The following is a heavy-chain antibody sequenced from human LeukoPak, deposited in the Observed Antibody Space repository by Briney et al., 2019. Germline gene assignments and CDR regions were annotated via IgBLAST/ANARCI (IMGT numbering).Heavy chain of an antibody. CDR3: ARDRGYSYGYPRYYYYGMDV. CDR2: INPNSGGT. CDR1: GYTFTGYY. V-gene: IGHV1-2*02. Sequence: ASVKFSCKASGYTFTGYYMHWVRQAPGQGLEWMGWINPNSGGTNYAQKFQGRVTMTRDTSISTAYMELSRLRSDDTAVYYCARDRGYSYGYPRYYYYGMDVWGQGTTVTVSS. J-gene: IGHJ6*02. D-gene: IGHD5-18*01.